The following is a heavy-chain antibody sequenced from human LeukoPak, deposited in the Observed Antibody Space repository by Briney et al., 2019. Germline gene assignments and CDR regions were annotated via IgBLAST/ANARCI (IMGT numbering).Heavy chain of an antibody. Sequence: ASVKVSCKASGYTFTGYYMHWVRQAPGQGLEWMGWINPNSGGTNYAQKFQGRVTMTRDTYISTAYMGLSRVRADDTAVYYRASVVRNHPSYNWFDPWGQGTLVTVSS. D-gene: IGHD1-14*01. V-gene: IGHV1-2*02. J-gene: IGHJ5*02. CDR2: INPNSGGT. CDR3: ASVVRNHPSYNWFDP. CDR1: GYTFTGYY.